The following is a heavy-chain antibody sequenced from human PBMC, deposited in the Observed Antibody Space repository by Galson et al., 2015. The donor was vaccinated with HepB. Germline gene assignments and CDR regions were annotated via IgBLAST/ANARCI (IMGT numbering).Heavy chain of an antibody. CDR1: GFSFSNAW. CDR2: IKSKTDGGTT. J-gene: IGHJ4*02. V-gene: IGHV3-15*01. Sequence: SLRLSCAASGFSFSNAWMSWVRQAPGKGLEWVGRIKSKTDGGTTDYAAPGRFTISRDDSKNTLYLQMNSLKTEDTAVYYCTTDLQSGSPAIDYWGQGTLVTVSS. CDR3: TTDLQSGSPAIDY. D-gene: IGHD1-26*01.